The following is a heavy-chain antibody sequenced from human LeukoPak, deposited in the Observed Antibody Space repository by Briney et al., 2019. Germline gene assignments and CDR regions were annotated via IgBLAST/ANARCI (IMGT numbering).Heavy chain of an antibody. CDR3: ARDRGGIAAAGTVLDY. CDR1: GGTFSSYA. Sequence: GASVKVSCKASGGTFSSYAISWVRQAPGQGLEWMGGIIPIFGTANYAQKFQGRVTITADESTSTAYMELSSLRSEDTAVYYCARDRGGIAAAGTVLDYWGQGTLVTVSS. V-gene: IGHV1-69*01. J-gene: IGHJ4*02. CDR2: IIPIFGTA. D-gene: IGHD6-13*01.